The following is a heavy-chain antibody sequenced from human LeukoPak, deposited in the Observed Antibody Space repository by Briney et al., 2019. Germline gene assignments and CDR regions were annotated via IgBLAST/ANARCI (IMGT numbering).Heavy chain of an antibody. J-gene: IGHJ3*02. CDR1: GGSFSGYY. CDR3: ARDFRSGYYADAFDI. Sequence: SETLSLTCAVYGGSFSGYYWSWIRQPPGKGLEWIGEINHSGSTNYNPSLKSRVTISVDKSKDQFSLKLSSVTAADTTVYYCARDFRSGYYADAFDIWGQGTMVTVSS. CDR2: INHSGST. D-gene: IGHD3-3*01. V-gene: IGHV4-34*01.